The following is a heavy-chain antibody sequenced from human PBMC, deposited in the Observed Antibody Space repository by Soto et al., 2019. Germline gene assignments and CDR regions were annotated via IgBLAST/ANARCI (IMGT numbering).Heavy chain of an antibody. J-gene: IGHJ5*02. CDR3: ARLGTPYYSSSWGNWFDP. D-gene: IGHD6-13*01. V-gene: IGHV1-69*01. Sequence: QVQLVQSGAEVKKPGSSVKVSCKASGGTFSSYAISWVRQAPGQGLEWMGGIIPIFGTANYAQKFQGRVTITADESTSTAYIELSSLRSEDTAVYYCARLGTPYYSSSWGNWFDPWGQGTLVTVSS. CDR1: GGTFSSYA. CDR2: IIPIFGTA.